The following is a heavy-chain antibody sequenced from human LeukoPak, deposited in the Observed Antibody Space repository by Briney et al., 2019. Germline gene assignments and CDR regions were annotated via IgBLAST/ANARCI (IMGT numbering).Heavy chain of an antibody. CDR3: ARDERWLPWRYFDY. D-gene: IGHD5-24*01. V-gene: IGHV3-48*01. CDR1: GFTFSSYR. CDR2: ISSSSSTL. J-gene: IGHJ4*02. Sequence: GGSLRLSCAASGFTFSSYRMNWVRQAPGKGLEWISYISSSSSTLYYADSVKGRFTISRDNAKNSLFLQMNSLRADDTAVYYCARDERWLPWRYFDYWGQGTLVTVSS.